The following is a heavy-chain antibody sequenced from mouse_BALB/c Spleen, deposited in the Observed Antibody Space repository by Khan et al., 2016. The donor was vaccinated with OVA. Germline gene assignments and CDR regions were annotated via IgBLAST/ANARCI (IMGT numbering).Heavy chain of an antibody. Sequence: VKLLESEPGLVAPSQSLSITCTISGFSLTNYGVHWVRQPPGKGLEWLVVIWSDGSTTYNSALKSRLSISKDNSKSQVFLKMNSLQTDDTAMYYCARQPYYHYYVMDYWGQGTSVTVSS. CDR1: GFSLTNYG. CDR2: IWSDGST. D-gene: IGHD2-10*01. V-gene: IGHV2-6-1*01. CDR3: ARQPYYHYYVMDY. J-gene: IGHJ4*01.